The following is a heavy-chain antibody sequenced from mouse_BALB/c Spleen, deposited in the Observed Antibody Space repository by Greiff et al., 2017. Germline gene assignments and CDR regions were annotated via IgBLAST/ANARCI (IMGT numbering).Heavy chain of an antibody. D-gene: IGHD2-4*01. J-gene: IGHJ4*01. Sequence: VQGVESGPGLVAPSQSLSITCTVSGFSLTGYGVNWVRQPPGKGLEWLGMIWGDGSTDYNSALKSRLSISKDNSKSQVFLKMNSLQTDDTARYYCARVPYDYNYYAMDYWGQGTSVTVSS. CDR3: ARVPYDYNYYAMDY. CDR2: IWGDGST. CDR1: GFSLTGYG. V-gene: IGHV2-6-7*01.